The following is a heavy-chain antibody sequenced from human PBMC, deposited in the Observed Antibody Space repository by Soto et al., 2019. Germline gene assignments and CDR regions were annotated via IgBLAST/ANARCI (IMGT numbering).Heavy chain of an antibody. V-gene: IGHV1-8*01. CDR2: MNPNSGDT. D-gene: IGHD2-8*01. Sequence: ASVKVSCKASGYTFSNYDINWVRQATGQGLEWMGWMNPNSGDTGYVQKFQGRVTMARDTSIGTAYMELSSLRSEDTAMYDCARSNVGSGVHFDYWGQGTPVTVSS. CDR3: ARSNVGSGVHFDY. J-gene: IGHJ4*02. CDR1: GYTFSNYD.